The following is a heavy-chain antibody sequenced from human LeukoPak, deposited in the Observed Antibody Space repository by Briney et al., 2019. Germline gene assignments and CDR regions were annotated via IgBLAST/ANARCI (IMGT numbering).Heavy chain of an antibody. CDR3: ASVTTVVEDYYYMDV. J-gene: IGHJ6*03. CDR1: GFTFSSYS. CDR2: ISSSGYTI. V-gene: IGHV3-48*04. Sequence: GGSLRLSCAASGFTFSSYSMNWVRQAPGKGLEWVSFISSSGYTIHYADSVKGRFTISRDNAKNSLYLQMNSLRAEDTAVYYCASVTTVVEDYYYMDVWGKGTTVTISS. D-gene: IGHD4-23*01.